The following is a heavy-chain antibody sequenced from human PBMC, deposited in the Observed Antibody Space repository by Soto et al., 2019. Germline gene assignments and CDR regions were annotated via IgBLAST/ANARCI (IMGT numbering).Heavy chain of an antibody. CDR1: GGTFSSYA. V-gene: IGHV1-69*01. D-gene: IGHD2-2*02. CDR3: ASNGYCSSTSCYTGLFDY. Sequence: QVQLVQSGAEVKKPGSSVKVSCKASGGTFSSYAISWVRQAPGQGLEWMGGIIPIFGTANYAQKFQGRVTITAEEATSTAYMELSSLRSEDTAVYYCASNGYCSSTSCYTGLFDYWGQGTLVTVSS. CDR2: IIPIFGTA. J-gene: IGHJ4*02.